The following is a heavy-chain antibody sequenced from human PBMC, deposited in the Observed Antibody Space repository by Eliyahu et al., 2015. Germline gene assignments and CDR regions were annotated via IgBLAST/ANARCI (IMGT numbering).Heavy chain of an antibody. CDR1: XXSLSXARMG. J-gene: IGHJ6*03. D-gene: IGHD5-18*01. Sequence: QVTLKEXGPVLVKPTETLTLTCXVSXXSLSXARMGVSWIRQPPGKALEWLAHIFSNXEKSYSTSLKSRLTISKDTSKSQVVLTMTNMDPVDTATYYCARIVRQLWFIPYYMDVWGKGTTVTVSS. V-gene: IGHV2-26*01. CDR2: IFSNXEK. CDR3: ARIVRQLWFIPYYMDV.